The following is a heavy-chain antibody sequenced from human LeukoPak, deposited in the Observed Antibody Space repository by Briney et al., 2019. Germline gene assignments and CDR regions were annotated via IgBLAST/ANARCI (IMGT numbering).Heavy chain of an antibody. D-gene: IGHD3-22*01. CDR2: ISGRGGST. CDR3: AKDRHYYDSSGYYYWNFDL. J-gene: IGHJ2*01. Sequence: PGGSLRLSCAVSGFTFSSYAMSWVRQAPGKGLEWVSAISGRGGSTYYADSVKGRFTISRDNSKNTLYLQMNSLRAEDTAVYYCAKDRHYYDSSGYYYWNFDLWGRGTLVTVSS. V-gene: IGHV3-23*01. CDR1: GFTFSSYA.